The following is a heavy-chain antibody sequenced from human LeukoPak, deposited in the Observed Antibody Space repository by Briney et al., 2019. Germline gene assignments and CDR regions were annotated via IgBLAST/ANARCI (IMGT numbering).Heavy chain of an antibody. CDR2: ISRSSSDT. D-gene: IGHD2-15*01. CDR1: GFIFSSYP. J-gene: IGHJ4*02. Sequence: GGPLRLSCAASGFIFSSYPKIWVRQAPGKAREGVSYISRSSSDTHYADSVEGRLIIYRDNAKNSLYLQMNSLRAEDTAVYFCARAHDNVVDPVSALKYWGQGTLVTVSS. CDR3: ARAHDNVVDPVSALKY. V-gene: IGHV3-21*05.